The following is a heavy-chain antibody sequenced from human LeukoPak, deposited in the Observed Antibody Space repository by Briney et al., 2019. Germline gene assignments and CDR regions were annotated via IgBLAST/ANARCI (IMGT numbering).Heavy chain of an antibody. J-gene: IGHJ4*02. CDR2: IYTSGST. CDR1: GGSISSPY. Sequence: SETLSLTCTVSGGSISSPYWSWIRQPPGKGLEWIGDIYTSGSTNYNPSLNSRVTISVDTSKNQFSLKLSSVTAADTAVYYCARHEGSLYSPYDYWGQGTLVTVSS. V-gene: IGHV4-4*09. D-gene: IGHD2-21*01. CDR3: ARHEGSLYSPYDY.